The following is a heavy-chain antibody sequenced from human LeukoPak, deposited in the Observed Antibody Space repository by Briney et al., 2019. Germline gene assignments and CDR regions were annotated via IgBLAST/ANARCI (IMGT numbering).Heavy chain of an antibody. Sequence: GASVKVSCKVSGYTLTELSMQWVRQAPGKGLEWTGGFDPEDGETIYAQKFQGRVTMTEDTSTDTAYMELSSLRSEDTAVYYCATTQGVGATFFDYWGQGTLVTVSA. V-gene: IGHV1-24*01. CDR2: FDPEDGET. D-gene: IGHD1-26*01. J-gene: IGHJ4*02. CDR3: ATTQGVGATFFDY. CDR1: GYTLTELS.